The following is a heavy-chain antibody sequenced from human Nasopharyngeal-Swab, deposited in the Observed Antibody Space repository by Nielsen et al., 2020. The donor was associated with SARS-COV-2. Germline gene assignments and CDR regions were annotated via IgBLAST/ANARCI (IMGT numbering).Heavy chain of an antibody. CDR2: INPSGGST. J-gene: IGHJ6*03. V-gene: IGHV1-46*01. Sequence: WVRQAPGQGLEWMGIINPSGGSTSYAQKFQGRVTMTRDTSTSTVYMELSSLRSEDTAVYYCARDRVAAAGTGSDYYYYYYMDAWGKGTTVTVSS. D-gene: IGHD6-13*01. CDR3: ARDRVAAAGTGSDYYYYYYMDA.